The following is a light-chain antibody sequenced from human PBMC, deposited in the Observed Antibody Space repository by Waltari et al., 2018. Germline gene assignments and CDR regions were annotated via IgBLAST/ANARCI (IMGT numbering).Light chain of an antibody. CDR3: QQSYNTPPMYT. Sequence: DIQMTQSPSSLSASVGDRVTITCRASQKIYTYLNWYQQKARKAPSLLISSVSTLQSGVPSRFSGSGSWTEFTLTISSLQPEDFATYFCQQSYNTPPMYTFGQGTKLELK. J-gene: IGKJ2*01. CDR2: SVS. CDR1: QKIYTY. V-gene: IGKV1-39*01.